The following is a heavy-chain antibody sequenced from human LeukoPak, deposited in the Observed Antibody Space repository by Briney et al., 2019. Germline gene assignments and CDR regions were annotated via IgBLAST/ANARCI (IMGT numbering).Heavy chain of an antibody. D-gene: IGHD2-2*02. Sequence: SETLSLTCAVYGGSFSGYYWSWSRQAPGKGLELVGGINHSGITYYNPSLKRRVTLSVDTPKNQFSLKLSSVTAADTAVYYCARAGGRRNVEYQLLDRSFRAFDIWGQGTMVTVSS. CDR1: GGSFSGYY. V-gene: IGHV4-34*01. CDR2: INHSGIT. CDR3: ARAGGRRNVEYQLLDRSFRAFDI. J-gene: IGHJ3*02.